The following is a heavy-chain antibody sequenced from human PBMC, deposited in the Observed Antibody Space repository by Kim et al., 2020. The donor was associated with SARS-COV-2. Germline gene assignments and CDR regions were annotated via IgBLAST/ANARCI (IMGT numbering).Heavy chain of an antibody. CDR2: INPSGGST. CDR3: AREIPSLGGMDV. V-gene: IGHV1-46*01. Sequence: ASVKVSCKASGYAFTSYYMHWVRQAPGQGLEWMGIINPSGGSTSYAQKFQGRVTMTRDTSTSTVYMELSSLRSEDTAVYYCAREIPSLGGMDVWGQGTTVTVSS. CDR1: GYAFTSYY. J-gene: IGHJ6*02.